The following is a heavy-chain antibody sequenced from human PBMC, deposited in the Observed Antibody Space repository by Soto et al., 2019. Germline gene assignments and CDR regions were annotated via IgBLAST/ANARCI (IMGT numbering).Heavy chain of an antibody. CDR1: GYTFTSYD. Sequence: ASVKVSCKASGYTFTSYDINWVRQATGQGLEWMGWMNPNSGNTGYAQKFQGRVTMTRNTSISTAYMELSSLRSEDTAVYYCARGHDHSNYLPGLIDYWGQGTLVTVSS. D-gene: IGHD4-4*01. CDR3: ARGHDHSNYLPGLIDY. V-gene: IGHV1-8*01. J-gene: IGHJ4*02. CDR2: MNPNSGNT.